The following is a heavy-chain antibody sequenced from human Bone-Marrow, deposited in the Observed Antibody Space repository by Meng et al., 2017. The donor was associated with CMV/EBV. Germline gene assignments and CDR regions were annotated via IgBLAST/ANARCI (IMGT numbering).Heavy chain of an antibody. CDR2: INPSSGST. D-gene: IGHD3-22*01. CDR1: GYTFTSYY. CDR3: ARAFGWLSSGTSRGGSGFDY. J-gene: IGHJ4*02. V-gene: IGHV1-46*01. Sequence: ASVKVSCKTSGYTFTSYYMHWVRQAPGQGLEWMGIINPSSGSTSYAQQFQGRVTVTTDTTTSTAYVELTSLRSEDTAVYYCARAFGWLSSGTSRGGSGFDYWGQGTLVTVSS.